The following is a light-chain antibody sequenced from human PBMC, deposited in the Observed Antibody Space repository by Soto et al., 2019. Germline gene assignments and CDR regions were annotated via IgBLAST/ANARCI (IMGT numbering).Light chain of an antibody. Sequence: EIVMTQSPATLSVSPGERATLSCRASQSVSSDLAWYHQKPGQAPRLLIYGASTRATGIPARFSGSGSGTDFTLTISRLEPEDFAVYYCHQYGSSPATFGQGTKVDIK. CDR2: GAS. CDR3: HQYGSSPAT. CDR1: QSVSSD. V-gene: IGKV3-15*01. J-gene: IGKJ1*01.